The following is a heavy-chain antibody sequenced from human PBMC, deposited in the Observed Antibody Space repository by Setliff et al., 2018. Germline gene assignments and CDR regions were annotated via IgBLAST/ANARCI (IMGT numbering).Heavy chain of an antibody. V-gene: IGHV4-30-4*08. D-gene: IGHD1-26*01. Sequence: SETLSLTCTVSGGSISSGDYYWSWIRQPPGKGLEWIGYIYYSGSTYYNPSLKSRVTISVDTSKNQFSLKLSSVTAADTAVYYCAREVSGSYYGSFDYWGQGTLVTAPQ. CDR3: AREVSGSYYGSFDY. CDR2: IYYSGST. CDR1: GGSISSGDYY. J-gene: IGHJ4*02.